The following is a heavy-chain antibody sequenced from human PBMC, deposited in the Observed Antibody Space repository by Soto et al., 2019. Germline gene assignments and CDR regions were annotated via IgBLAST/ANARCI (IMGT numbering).Heavy chain of an antibody. CDR2: ISSTSGTI. D-gene: IGHD6-13*01. CDR3: AIDPGSSSWQPPFDY. CDR1: GFTFSSYS. Sequence: EVQLVESGGGLVQPGGSLRLSCAASGFTFSSYSMNWVRQAPGKGLEWVSYISSTSGTIYYADFVKGRFTISRDNAKNSPYRQMNSLRDEDTAVYYCAIDPGSSSWQPPFDYWGQGTLVTVSS. J-gene: IGHJ4*02. V-gene: IGHV3-48*02.